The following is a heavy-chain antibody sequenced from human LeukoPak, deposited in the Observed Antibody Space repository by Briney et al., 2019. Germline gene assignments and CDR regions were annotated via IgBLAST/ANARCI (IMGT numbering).Heavy chain of an antibody. CDR3: AREFSKSSSWDS. J-gene: IGHJ5*01. CDR1: GGTFSSYA. Sequence: SVKVSCKASGGTFSSYAISWVRQAPGQGLEWMGRIIPILGIANYAQKFQGRVTITADKSTSTAYMELSSLRSEDTAVYYCAREFSKSSSWDSWGQGALVTVSS. D-gene: IGHD6-13*01. V-gene: IGHV1-69*04. CDR2: IIPILGIA.